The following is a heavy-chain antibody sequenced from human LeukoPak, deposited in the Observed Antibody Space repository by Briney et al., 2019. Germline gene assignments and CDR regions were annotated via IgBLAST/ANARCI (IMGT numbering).Heavy chain of an antibody. CDR1: GASISSNHW. Sequence: SETLSLTCAVSGASISSNHWWNWVRLPPGKGLEWIGSIYYSGSTYYNPSLKSRVTISVDTSKNQFSLKLSSVTAADTAVYYCARDGYYDSSPGRSNNWFDPWGQGTLVTVSS. J-gene: IGHJ5*02. D-gene: IGHD3-22*01. CDR3: ARDGYYDSSPGRSNNWFDP. V-gene: IGHV4-4*02. CDR2: IYYSGST.